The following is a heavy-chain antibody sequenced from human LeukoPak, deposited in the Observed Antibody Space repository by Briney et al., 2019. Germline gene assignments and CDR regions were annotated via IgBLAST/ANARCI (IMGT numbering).Heavy chain of an antibody. CDR3: STRELRYYGSGTYPVAFDI. Sequence: GGSLRLSCGACGFTFSNVWMSWVRQAPGKGLKWVGRIKSKKDGETIHYAAPAKGRFSISRDDSINTLYLRLNGLKTADTAVYYCSTRELRYYGSGTYPVAFDIWGQGTMVTVSS. D-gene: IGHD3-10*01. CDR1: GFTFSNVW. V-gene: IGHV3-15*01. CDR2: IKSKKDGETI. J-gene: IGHJ3*02.